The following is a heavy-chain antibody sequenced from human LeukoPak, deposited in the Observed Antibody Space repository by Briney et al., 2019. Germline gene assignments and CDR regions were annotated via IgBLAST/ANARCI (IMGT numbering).Heavy chain of an antibody. CDR3: TTYGSGSYTLFGGADY. CDR1: GYRFTSYW. D-gene: IGHD3-10*01. V-gene: IGHV5-51*01. Sequence: GESLKISCKGSGYRFTSYWIGWVRPLPGKGLEWMGIIYPGDSDTRYSPSFQGQVTISADKSISTAYLQWSSLKASDTAMYYCTTYGSGSYTLFGGADYWGQGTLVTVSS. J-gene: IGHJ4*02. CDR2: IYPGDSDT.